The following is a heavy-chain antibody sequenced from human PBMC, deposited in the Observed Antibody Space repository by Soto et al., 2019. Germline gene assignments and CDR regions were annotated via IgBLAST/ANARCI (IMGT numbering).Heavy chain of an antibody. D-gene: IGHD6-19*01. Sequence: QVQLQESGPGLVKPSETLSLTCAVSGDSLSGTYWWSWVRQAPGGGLQWIGEITYSGTTHYDPSLLSRVTISMDKSSSEFSLTLISVTAAVAASYYCARHILVTGTRGFDFWGQGILVTVSS. J-gene: IGHJ4*02. CDR2: ITYSGTT. CDR3: ARHILVTGTRGFDF. V-gene: IGHV4-4*02. CDR1: GDSLSGTYW.